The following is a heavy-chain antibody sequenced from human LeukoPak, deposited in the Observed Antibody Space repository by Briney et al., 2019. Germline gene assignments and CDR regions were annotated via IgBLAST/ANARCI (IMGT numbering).Heavy chain of an antibody. V-gene: IGHV3-53*01. CDR2: IYAGGST. Sequence: GGSLRLSCAASGFTVSSNYMSWVRQAPGKGLEWVSDIYAGGSTYYADSVKGRFSISRDNSKNTLYLQMNSLRAEDTAVYYCARSKSRGDYYFDNWGQGTLVTVSS. CDR3: ARSKSRGDYYFDN. CDR1: GFTVSSNY. J-gene: IGHJ4*02.